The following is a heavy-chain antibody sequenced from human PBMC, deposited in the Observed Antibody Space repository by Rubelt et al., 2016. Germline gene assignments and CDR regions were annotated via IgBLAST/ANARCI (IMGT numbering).Heavy chain of an antibody. CDR3: ARVALYSSSSVWFDP. D-gene: IGHD6-6*01. J-gene: IGHJ5*02. V-gene: IGHV4-4*07. CDR2: IYTSGST. CDR1: GGSISSYY. Sequence: QVQLQESGPGLVKPSETLSLTCTVSGGSISSYYWSRIRQPAGKGLEWIGRIYTSGSTNYNPSLKSRVTMSVDTSKNQFSLKLSSVTAADTAVYYCARVALYSSSSVWFDPWGQGTLVTVSS.